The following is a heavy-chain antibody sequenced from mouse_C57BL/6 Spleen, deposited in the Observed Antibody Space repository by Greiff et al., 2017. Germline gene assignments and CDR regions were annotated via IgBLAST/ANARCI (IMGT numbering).Heavy chain of an antibody. CDR3: ARRGYYGSSYYFDY. CDR2: IDPSDSYP. CDR1: GYTFTSYW. Sequence: VQLQQSGAELVKPGASVKLSCKASGYTFTSYWMQWVKQRPGQGLEWIGEIDPSDSYPNYNQKFKGQATLTVDTSSSTAYMQLSSLTSEASAVYYCARRGYYGSSYYFDYWGQGTTLTVSS. D-gene: IGHD1-1*01. V-gene: IGHV1-50*01. J-gene: IGHJ2*01.